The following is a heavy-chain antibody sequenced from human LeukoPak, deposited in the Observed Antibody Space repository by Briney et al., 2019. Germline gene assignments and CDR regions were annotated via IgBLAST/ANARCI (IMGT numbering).Heavy chain of an antibody. J-gene: IGHJ6*02. D-gene: IGHD3-10*01. CDR2: IIPIFGTA. V-gene: IGHV1-69*13. CDR3: ARDNPEYYYGSGSYYPYYYYGMDV. CDR1: GGTFSSYA. Sequence: ASVKVSCKASGGTFSSYAISWVRQAPGQGLEWMGGIIPIFGTANYAQKFQGRVTITADESTSTAYMELSSLRSEDTAVYYCARDNPEYYYGSGSYYPYYYYGMDVWGQGTTVTVSS.